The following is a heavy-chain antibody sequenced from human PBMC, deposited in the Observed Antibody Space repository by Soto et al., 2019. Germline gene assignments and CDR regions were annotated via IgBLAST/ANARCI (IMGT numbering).Heavy chain of an antibody. J-gene: IGHJ5*02. Sequence: QVQLVQSGAEVKKPGASVKVSCKASGYTFTSYGISWVRQAPGQGLEWMGWINAYNGNTNYAQKLQGRVTMTTDTPTSTAYMELRSVGSGDTAGYYGARVLPPFAPWGQGTLVTVSS. CDR3: ARVLPPFAP. CDR2: INAYNGNT. CDR1: GYTFTSYG. V-gene: IGHV1-18*01.